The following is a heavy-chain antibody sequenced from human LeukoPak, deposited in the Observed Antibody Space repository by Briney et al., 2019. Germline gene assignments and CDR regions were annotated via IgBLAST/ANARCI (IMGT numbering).Heavy chain of an antibody. CDR3: AKHPGRSGYRSNWYVSYFDS. V-gene: IGHV3-23*01. J-gene: IGHJ4*02. Sequence: GGSLRLSCAAPGFTFSNYDITWVRQAPGKGLEYVSSSAFGGSIYNADSVKGRFTVSRDNSKNTVYLQMTNLRAEDTARYHCAKHPGRSGYRSNWYVSYFDSWGQGALVTVSS. CDR1: GFTFSNYD. CDR2: SAFGGSI. D-gene: IGHD6-13*01.